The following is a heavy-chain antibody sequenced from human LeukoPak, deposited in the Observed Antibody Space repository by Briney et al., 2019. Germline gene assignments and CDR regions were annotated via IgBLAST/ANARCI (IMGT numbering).Heavy chain of an antibody. CDR2: IWYDGSNK. Sequence: GRSLRLSCAASGFTFSSYGMHWVRQAPGKGLEWVAVIWYDGSNKYYADSVKGRFTISRDNSKNTLYLQMNSLRAEDTAVYYCASGGSETPRLFGYWGQGTLVTVSS. CDR1: GFTFSSYG. CDR3: ASGGSETPRLFGY. D-gene: IGHD3-16*01. V-gene: IGHV3-33*01. J-gene: IGHJ4*02.